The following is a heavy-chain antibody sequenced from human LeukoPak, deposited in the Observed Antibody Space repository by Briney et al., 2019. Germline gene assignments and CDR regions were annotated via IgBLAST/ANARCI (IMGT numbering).Heavy chain of an antibody. CDR2: INPSGGST. V-gene: IGHV1-46*01. J-gene: IGHJ4*02. CDR1: GYTFTSYN. D-gene: IGHD7-27*01. CDR3: ARDLPWGYDY. Sequence: ASVKVSCKASGYTFTSYNMHWVRQAPGQGLEWMGIINPSGGSTNYAQKFQGGVTMTRDTSTSTVYMELSSLRSEDTAVYYCARDLPWGYDYWGQGTLVTVSS.